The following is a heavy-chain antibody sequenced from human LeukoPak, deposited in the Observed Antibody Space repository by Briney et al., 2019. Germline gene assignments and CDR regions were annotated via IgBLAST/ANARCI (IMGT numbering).Heavy chain of an antibody. CDR2: ISGSGGGT. CDR1: GFTFSTYA. V-gene: IGHV3-23*01. CDR3: AKQSHRYYGSGSLYDAFDI. D-gene: IGHD3-10*01. Sequence: GGSLRLSCAASGFTFSTYAMSWVRQAAGKGLEWVSLISGSGGGTYYADSVKGRFTISRDNSKNTLYLQMNSLGAEDTAVYYCAKQSHRYYGSGSLYDAFDIWGQGTMVTVSS. J-gene: IGHJ3*02.